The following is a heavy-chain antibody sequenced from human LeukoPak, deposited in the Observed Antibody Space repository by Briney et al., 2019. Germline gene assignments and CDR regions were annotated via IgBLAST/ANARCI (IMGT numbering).Heavy chain of an antibody. Sequence: ASVKVSCKASGYTFTDHYIHWVRQAPGQGLEWMGWINPNSGGTKYARKFHGLVTMTRDTSIRTAYMELSRLMSDDTAVYYCARAAYCTKGVCVNFDYWGQATLVTVSS. D-gene: IGHD2-8*01. CDR3: ARAAYCTKGVCVNFDY. CDR2: INPNSGGT. J-gene: IGHJ4*02. CDR1: GYTFTDHY. V-gene: IGHV1-2*04.